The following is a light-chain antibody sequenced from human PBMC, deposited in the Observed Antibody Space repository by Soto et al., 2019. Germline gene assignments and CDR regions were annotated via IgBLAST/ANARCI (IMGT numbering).Light chain of an antibody. Sequence: QSALTQPASVSGSPGQSITISCTGTSSDVGGYNYVSWYQQHPGKAPKLMIYDVSNRPSGVSNRFSGSKSGNTASLTISGRQAEDEADDYCCSYRSRSSLWVFGAGTKLTVL. J-gene: IGLJ1*01. V-gene: IGLV2-14*01. CDR2: DVS. CDR1: SSDVGGYNY. CDR3: CSYRSRSSLWV.